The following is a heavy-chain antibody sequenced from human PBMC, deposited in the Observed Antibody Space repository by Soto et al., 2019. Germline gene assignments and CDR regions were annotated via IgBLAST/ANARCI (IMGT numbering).Heavy chain of an antibody. V-gene: IGHV3-33*01. Sequence: PGGSLRLSCAASGFTFNSYVMHWVRQAPGKGLEWVALIWYDGTKKYHADSVKGRFTISRDNSKNTLYLQMNSLRAEDTAVYYCARSPGDCSSTSCYTWDGFDFWGQGTTATVSS. D-gene: IGHD2-2*02. J-gene: IGHJ3*01. CDR1: GFTFNSYV. CDR2: IWYDGTKK. CDR3: ARSPGDCSSTSCYTWDGFDF.